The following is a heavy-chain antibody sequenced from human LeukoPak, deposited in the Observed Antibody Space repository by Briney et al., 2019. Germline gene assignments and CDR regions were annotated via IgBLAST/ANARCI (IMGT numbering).Heavy chain of an antibody. CDR2: IDGDGRST. D-gene: IGHD4-11*01. V-gene: IGHV3-74*01. J-gene: IGHJ3*02. CDR1: RFPFSYYS. CDR3: ARVGRLQSFDAFDI. Sequence: PVGALRLSCAPSRFPFSYYSMHSVPAAPGKGRVWVFRIDGDGRSTSYADSVKGRFSISRDNAKNTVYLQMDSLRAEDTAVYYCARVGRLQSFDAFDIWGQGTTVTVSS.